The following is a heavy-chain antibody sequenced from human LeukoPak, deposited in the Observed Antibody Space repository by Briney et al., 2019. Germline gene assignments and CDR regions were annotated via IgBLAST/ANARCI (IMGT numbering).Heavy chain of an antibody. Sequence: GRSLRLSCAASGFTFSNYGMHWVRQAPGKGLEWVAVISYDGSQKYYADSVKGRFTISRDNSKNTLFLQMNSLRAEDTAVYYCAKDLYGDWGQGTLVTVSS. D-gene: IGHD4-17*01. CDR3: AKDLYGD. CDR2: ISYDGSQK. V-gene: IGHV3-30*18. J-gene: IGHJ4*02. CDR1: GFTFSNYG.